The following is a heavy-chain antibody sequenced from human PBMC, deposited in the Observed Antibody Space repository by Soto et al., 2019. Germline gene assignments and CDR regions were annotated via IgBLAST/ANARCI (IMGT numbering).Heavy chain of an antibody. D-gene: IGHD3-10*01. CDR1: GVSLTSGNW. CDR2: IFHDGTA. Sequence: PSETLSLTCAVSGVSLTSGNWWTWVRQSPRRGLEYIGEIFHDGTANYYPSFERRVAMSVDTSRNQFSLKLTSVTAADTAVYFCARLVYDTRLNYMYFDFWGPGTLVTVSS. V-gene: IGHV4-4*02. CDR3: ARLVYDTRLNYMYFDF. J-gene: IGHJ4*02.